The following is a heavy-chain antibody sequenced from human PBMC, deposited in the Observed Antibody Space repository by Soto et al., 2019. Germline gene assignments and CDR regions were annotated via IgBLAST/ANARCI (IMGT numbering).Heavy chain of an antibody. CDR3: ARGLKNYYGVDV. J-gene: IGHJ6*02. CDR2: IKGDGSSL. Sequence: EVKVEESGGGLVQPGGSLRLSCAASGFTFSTYWMHWVRQVPGKGLVWVSRIKGDGSSLSYADSVKGRFTISRDNVENTVYLQMGSLRADDTAVYYCARGLKNYYGVDVWGQGTTVTVSS. V-gene: IGHV3-74*01. CDR1: GFTFSTYW.